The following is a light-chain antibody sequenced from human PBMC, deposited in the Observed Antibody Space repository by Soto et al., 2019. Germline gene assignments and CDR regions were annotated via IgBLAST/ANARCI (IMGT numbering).Light chain of an antibody. V-gene: IGKV3-15*01. CDR2: GAA. CDR1: QSVFSS. Sequence: EIVLTQSPATLSVSPGERVTLSCRASQSVFSSLAWYQQKPGQAPRLLIYGAATRATSVPARFSGSGSGTEFTLTITSLQSEDFALYYCQQYHSWPAFGRGTKVDI. CDR3: QQYHSWPA. J-gene: IGKJ1*01.